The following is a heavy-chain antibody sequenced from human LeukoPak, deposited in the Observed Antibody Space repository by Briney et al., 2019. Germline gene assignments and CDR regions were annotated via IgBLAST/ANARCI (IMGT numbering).Heavy chain of an antibody. Sequence: SVKVSCKASGFTFTSSAMQWVRQARGQRLEWIGWIVVGSGNTNYAQKFQERVTITRDMSTSTAYMELSSLRSEDTAVYYCAADGYGGNYYFDYWGQGTLVTVSS. CDR1: GFTFTSSA. CDR2: IVVGSGNT. CDR3: AADGYGGNYYFDY. D-gene: IGHD4-23*01. V-gene: IGHV1-58*02. J-gene: IGHJ4*02.